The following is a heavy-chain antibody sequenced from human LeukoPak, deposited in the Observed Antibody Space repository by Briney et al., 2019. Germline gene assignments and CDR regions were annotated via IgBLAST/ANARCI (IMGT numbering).Heavy chain of an antibody. CDR2: LDESGRP. CDR1: GGSIRSGDHP. V-gene: IGHV4-39*07. Sequence: PSETLSLTCSVSGGSIRSGDHPWAWVRQPPGKGLEFIGSLDESGRPYYNRPLKSRVSISGDTSGKQFSLNLTSVTAADTAVYFCARDLGGYPFFMDVWGRGTTVIVSS. J-gene: IGHJ6*03. D-gene: IGHD2-15*01. CDR3: ARDLGGYPFFMDV.